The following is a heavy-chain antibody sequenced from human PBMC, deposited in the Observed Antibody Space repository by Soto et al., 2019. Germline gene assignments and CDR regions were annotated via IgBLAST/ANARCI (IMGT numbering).Heavy chain of an antibody. J-gene: IGHJ4*02. V-gene: IGHV3-33*01. Sequence: GGSLRLSCAASGFTFSSYGMHWVRQAPGKGLEWVAVIWYDGSNKYYADSVKGRFTISRDNSKNTLYLQMNSLRAEDTAVYYCAREEGSYYGSGSYYNSHANLPDYWGQGTLVTVSS. CDR3: AREEGSYYGSGSYYNSHANLPDY. CDR1: GFTFSSYG. D-gene: IGHD3-10*01. CDR2: IWYDGSNK.